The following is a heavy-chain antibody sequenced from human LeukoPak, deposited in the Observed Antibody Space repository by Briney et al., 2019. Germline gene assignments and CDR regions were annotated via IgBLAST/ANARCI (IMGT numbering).Heavy chain of an antibody. J-gene: IGHJ4*02. CDR1: GGSISSYY. Sequence: SETLSLTCTVSGGSISSYYWSWIRQPPGKGLEWIGYIYYSGSTNYNPSLKSRVTISVDTSKNQFSLKLSSVTAADTAVYYCARDKTDSGWNRLDYWGQGTLVTVSS. D-gene: IGHD6-19*01. CDR3: ARDKTDSGWNRLDY. V-gene: IGHV4-59*01. CDR2: IYYSGST.